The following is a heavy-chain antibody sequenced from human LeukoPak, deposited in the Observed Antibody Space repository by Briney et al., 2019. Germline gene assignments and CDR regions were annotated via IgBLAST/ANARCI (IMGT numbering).Heavy chain of an antibody. J-gene: IGHJ4*02. CDR3: ARGELLYDN. CDR2: IHYSGST. CDR1: GGGFSSGDNY. D-gene: IGHD2-15*01. V-gene: IGHV4-30-4*01. Sequence: SETLSLTCTVSGGGFSSGDNYCSWIRQPPGKGLEWIGYIHYSGSTFYNPSLKSRVTMSVDTSKNQFSLKLNSVTAADTAVYYCARGELLYDNWGQGTLVTVSS.